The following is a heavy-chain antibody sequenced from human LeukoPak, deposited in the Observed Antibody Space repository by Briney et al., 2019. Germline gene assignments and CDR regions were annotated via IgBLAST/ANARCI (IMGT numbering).Heavy chain of an antibody. CDR2: INPNSGGT. CDR3: ARDRGYGSGIFDY. CDR1: GYTFTGYY. V-gene: IGHV1-2*02. D-gene: IGHD3-10*01. Sequence: ASVKVSCKASGYTFTGYYMHWVRQAPGQGLEWMGWINPNSGGTNYAQKFQGRVTITRDTSISTAYMELNRLRSDDTAVYYCARDRGYGSGIFDYWGQGTLVTVSS. J-gene: IGHJ4*02.